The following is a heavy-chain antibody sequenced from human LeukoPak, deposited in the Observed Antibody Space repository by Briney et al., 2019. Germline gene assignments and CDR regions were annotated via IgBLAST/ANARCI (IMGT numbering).Heavy chain of an antibody. D-gene: IGHD3-16*01. Sequence: GGSLRLSCAASGFTFSLYWMTWVRQPPGKGLEWVADINPDGSQRYSVDSLKGRFTISRDNAKNSLFLHLSSLRVDDTATYYCVRQMIRFWFDPWDQGTRVTVSS. CDR3: VRQMIRFWFDP. V-gene: IGHV3-7*01. CDR2: INPDGSQR. CDR1: GFTFSLYW. J-gene: IGHJ5*02.